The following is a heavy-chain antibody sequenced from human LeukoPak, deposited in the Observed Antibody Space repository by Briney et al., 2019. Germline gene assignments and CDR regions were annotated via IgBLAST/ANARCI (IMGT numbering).Heavy chain of an antibody. D-gene: IGHD1-7*01. V-gene: IGHV1-46*01. CDR3: ASTKASDWHLTASPLDF. CDR1: GYTFTSYY. CDR2: INPSGGST. Sequence: ASVKVSCKASGYTFTSYYMHWVRQAPGQGLEWMGIINPSGGSTSYAQKFQGRVTMTKDTSTGTVYMDLSSLRSEDTAVYYCASTKASDWHLTASPLDFWGQGTLVSVSS. J-gene: IGHJ4*02.